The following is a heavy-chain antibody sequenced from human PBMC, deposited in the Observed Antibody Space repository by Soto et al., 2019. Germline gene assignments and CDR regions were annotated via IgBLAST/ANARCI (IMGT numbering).Heavy chain of an antibody. J-gene: IGHJ4*02. CDR1: GGTFSSYA. V-gene: IGHV1-69*13. CDR3: ALGGSYGPFDY. CDR2: TIPIFGTA. Sequence: ASVKVSCKASGGTFSSYAISWVRQAPGQGLEWMGGTIPIFGTANYAQKFQGRVTITADESTSTAYMELSSLRSEDTAVYYCALGGSYGPFDYWGQGTLVTVSS. D-gene: IGHD5-18*01.